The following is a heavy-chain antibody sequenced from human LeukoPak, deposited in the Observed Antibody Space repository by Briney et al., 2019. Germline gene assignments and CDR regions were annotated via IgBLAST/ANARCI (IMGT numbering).Heavy chain of an antibody. CDR1: GYTFTSYG. CDR3: ARDRAIAARRTKFDP. D-gene: IGHD6-6*01. CDR2: ISAYNGNT. Sequence: ASVKVSCKASGYTFTSYGISWVRQAPGQGLEWMGWISAYNGNTNYVQKLQGRVTMTTDTSTSTAYMELRSLRSDDTAVYYCARDRAIAARRTKFDPWGQGTLVTVSS. V-gene: IGHV1-18*01. J-gene: IGHJ5*02.